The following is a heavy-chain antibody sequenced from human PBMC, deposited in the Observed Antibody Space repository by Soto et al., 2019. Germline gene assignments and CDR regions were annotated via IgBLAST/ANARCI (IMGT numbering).Heavy chain of an antibody. CDR3: TTDPPSYDPYYYYGMHV. Sequence: GGSLRLSCAASGFTFSNAWMSWVRQAPGKGLEWVGRIKSKTDGGTTDYAAPVKGRFTISRDDSKNTLYLQMNSLKTEDTAVYYCTTDPPSYDPYYYYGMHVWGQGTTVTAP. CDR1: GFTFSNAW. D-gene: IGHD3-3*01. J-gene: IGHJ6*02. CDR2: IKSKTDGGTT. V-gene: IGHV3-15*01.